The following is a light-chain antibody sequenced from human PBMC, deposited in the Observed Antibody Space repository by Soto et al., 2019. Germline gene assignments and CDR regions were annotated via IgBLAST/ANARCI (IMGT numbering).Light chain of an antibody. CDR1: QSVSSSY. Sequence: EIVLTKTHGTLSLSTGERATLSCIAIQSVSSSYLAWYQQKPGQAPRLLIYGASSRATGIPDRFSGSGSGTDFTLTIGRLEPEDFAVYYCQQYGSSPPWTFGQGTKVDIK. V-gene: IGKV3-20*01. J-gene: IGKJ1*01. CDR2: GAS. CDR3: QQYGSSPPWT.